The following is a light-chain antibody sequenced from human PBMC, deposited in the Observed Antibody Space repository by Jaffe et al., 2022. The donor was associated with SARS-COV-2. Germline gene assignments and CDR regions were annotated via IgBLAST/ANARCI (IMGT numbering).Light chain of an antibody. Sequence: DVQMTQSPSSLSASVGDRVTITCRASQTISIYLHWYQHIPGQAPRLLMSSTSSLQSGVPARFSGSGSGTDFTLTISSLQPEDLGTYYCQQSYSVPFTFGPGTKVDI. CDR2: STS. CDR1: QTISIY. V-gene: IGKV1-39*01. CDR3: QQSYSVPFT. J-gene: IGKJ3*01.